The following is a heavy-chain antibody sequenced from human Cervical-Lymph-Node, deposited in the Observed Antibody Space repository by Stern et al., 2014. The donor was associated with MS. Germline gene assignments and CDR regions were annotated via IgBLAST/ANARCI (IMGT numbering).Heavy chain of an antibody. Sequence: VQLVESGGGLVKPGESLRLSCDASGFTFSHYSMNWVRQAPGKGLEWISSFSNNSPHANYAVSVEGRFTISRDSAKDSVSLHMVSLRAEDTAVYYCARARVGDYARSPHLDSWGQGTLVTVSS. CDR3: ARARVGDYARSPHLDS. V-gene: IGHV3-21*01. CDR1: GFTFSHYS. D-gene: IGHD4-17*01. CDR2: FSNNSPHA. J-gene: IGHJ4*02.